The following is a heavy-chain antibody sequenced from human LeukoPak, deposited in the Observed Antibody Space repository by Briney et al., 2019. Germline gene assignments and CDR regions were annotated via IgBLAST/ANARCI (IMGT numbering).Heavy chain of an antibody. V-gene: IGHV3-21*01. CDR3: TRGSEWELLSCDC. Sequence: GGSLRLSCAASGFTFSSYSMNWVRQAPGKGLEWVSSISRSSSSMCYADSVRGRFTISRDNAKNSLHLQMNSLRAEDTAVYYCTRGSEWELLSCDCWGQGTLVTVSS. CDR2: ISRSSSSM. J-gene: IGHJ4*02. CDR1: GFTFSSYS. D-gene: IGHD1-26*01.